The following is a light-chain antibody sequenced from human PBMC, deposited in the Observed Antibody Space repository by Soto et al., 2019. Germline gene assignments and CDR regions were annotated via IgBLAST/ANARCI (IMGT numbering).Light chain of an antibody. V-gene: IGKV3-20*01. J-gene: IGKJ1*01. CDR1: RSVSTSY. CDR3: QQYGSSPRT. CDR2: GAS. Sequence: LSVSAGTLPFSPGERAAFTCRTSRSVSTSYLAWYQQNPGQAPRLLIYGASSRATGIPDRFSGSGSGTDFTFTISILEAEDFAVYYCQQYGSSPRTFGQGTKVDIK.